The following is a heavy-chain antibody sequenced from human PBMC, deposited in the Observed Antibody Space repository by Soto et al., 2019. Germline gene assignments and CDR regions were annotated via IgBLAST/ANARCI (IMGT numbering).Heavy chain of an antibody. J-gene: IGHJ4*02. V-gene: IGHV3-30*03. D-gene: IGHD6-13*01. Sequence: GGSLRLSCAASGFTFNIYGMHWVRQAPDKGLEWVALISYDGSNQYYADSVKGRFTISRDNSKNTLYLQMNSLRAEDTAVYYCAPRIAGIIDYWGQGTLVTVSS. CDR2: ISYDGSNQ. CDR3: APRIAGIIDY. CDR1: GFTFNIYG.